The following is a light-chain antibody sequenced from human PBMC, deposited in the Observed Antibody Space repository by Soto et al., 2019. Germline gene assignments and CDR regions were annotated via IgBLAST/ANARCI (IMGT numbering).Light chain of an antibody. V-gene: IGKV3-20*01. CDR1: QSVSSSY. CDR2: GAS. Sequence: IELTQSPATLSSSPGDRATISCRAGQSVSSSYLAWYQQRPGQAPRLLIYGASCRATGIPDRFSGSGSGTDFTLTISRLEPDDFAVYYCHQYDSWTFGQGTKVDIK. J-gene: IGKJ1*01. CDR3: HQYDSWT.